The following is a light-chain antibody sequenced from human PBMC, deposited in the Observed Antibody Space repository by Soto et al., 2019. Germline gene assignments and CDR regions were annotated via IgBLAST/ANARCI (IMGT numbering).Light chain of an antibody. Sequence: DIQMTQSPSTLSASVGDRVTITCRASESISSWLAWYQQKAGKASKLLIYKASSLESGVPSRFSGSGSGTEFTLTNSSLAPDAFATYYSQQYDSYPFPFGPGTKVDIK. CDR1: ESISSW. CDR3: QQYDSYPFP. V-gene: IGKV1-5*03. CDR2: KAS. J-gene: IGKJ3*01.